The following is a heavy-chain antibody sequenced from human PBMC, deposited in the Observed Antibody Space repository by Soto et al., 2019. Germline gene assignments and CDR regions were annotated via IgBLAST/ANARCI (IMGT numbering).Heavy chain of an antibody. V-gene: IGHV1-3*05. Sequence: QVQLVQSGAEEKKPGASVKVSCKASGYTFTSYAMHWVRQAPGQRLEWMGWINAGNGNTKYSQKFRGRVTITRDTSASTAYMELSSLRSEDTAVYYCARAVGGSSSRGDYWGQGTLVTVSS. J-gene: IGHJ4*02. CDR2: INAGNGNT. CDR1: GYTFTSYA. D-gene: IGHD6-13*01. CDR3: ARAVGGSSSRGDY.